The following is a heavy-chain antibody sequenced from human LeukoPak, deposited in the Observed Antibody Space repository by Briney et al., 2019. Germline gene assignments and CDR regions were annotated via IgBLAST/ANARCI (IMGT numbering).Heavy chain of an antibody. CDR1: GFTFSSYA. D-gene: IGHD2-21*02. V-gene: IGHV3-30-3*01. Sequence: GGSLRLSCAASGFTFSSYAMHWVRQAPGKGLEWVAVISYDGSNKYYADSVKGRFTISRDNSKNTLYLQMNSLRAEDTAVYYCARDMDIVVVTAGALDYWGQGTLVTVSS. J-gene: IGHJ4*02. CDR3: ARDMDIVVVTAGALDY. CDR2: ISYDGSNK.